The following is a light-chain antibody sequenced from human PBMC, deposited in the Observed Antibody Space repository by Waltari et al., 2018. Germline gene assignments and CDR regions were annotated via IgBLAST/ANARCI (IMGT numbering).Light chain of an antibody. CDR2: CAS. CDR1: QSVLYSSNNKNY. Sequence: DIVMNQSPDSLAVSLGERATINCKSSQSVLYSSNNKNYLAWYQQKPGQPPKLLIYCASTRESGVPDRFSGSGSGTDFTLTISSLQAEDVAVYYCQQYYSTPPTFGQGTKLEIK. CDR3: QQYYSTPPT. J-gene: IGKJ2*01. V-gene: IGKV4-1*01.